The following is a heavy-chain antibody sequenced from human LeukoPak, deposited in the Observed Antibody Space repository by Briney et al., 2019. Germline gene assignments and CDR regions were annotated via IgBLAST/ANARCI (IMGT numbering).Heavy chain of an antibody. J-gene: IGHJ4*02. Sequence: SGTLSLTCAVSGGSISSSNWWSWVRPPPGKGLEWIGEIYHSGSTNYNPSLKSRVTISLDKSKNQFSLRLSSVTAADTAVYYCARKSSSWYGLMNYWGQGTLVTVSS. CDR2: IYHSGST. CDR3: ARKSSSWYGLMNY. CDR1: GGSISSSNW. D-gene: IGHD6-13*01. V-gene: IGHV4-4*02.